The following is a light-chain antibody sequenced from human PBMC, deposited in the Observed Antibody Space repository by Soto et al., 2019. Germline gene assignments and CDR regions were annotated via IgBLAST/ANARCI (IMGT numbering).Light chain of an antibody. CDR1: SSDVGSYNY. V-gene: IGLV2-14*03. Sequence: QSVLTQPASVSGSPGQSITVSCTGTSSDVGSYNYVSWYQQHPGKAPKLMIYDVSNRPSGVSNRFSGSKSGNTASLTISGLQAEDGADYYCSSYTSSSTLVFGGGTKLAVL. J-gene: IGLJ2*01. CDR3: SSYTSSSTLV. CDR2: DVS.